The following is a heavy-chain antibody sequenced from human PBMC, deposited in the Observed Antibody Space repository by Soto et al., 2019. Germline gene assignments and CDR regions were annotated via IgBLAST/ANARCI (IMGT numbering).Heavy chain of an antibody. CDR3: TTDPLVFSARFLDPGAFDI. D-gene: IGHD3-3*01. J-gene: IGHJ3*02. CDR2: IKSKTDGGTT. V-gene: IGHV3-15*01. CDR1: GFTFINAW. Sequence: PGGSLRLSCAASGFTFINAWMSWVRQAPGKGLEWVGRIKSKTDGGTTDYAAPVKGRFTISRDDSKNTLYLQMNSLKTEDTAVYYCTTDPLVFSARFLDPGAFDIWGQGTMVTVSS.